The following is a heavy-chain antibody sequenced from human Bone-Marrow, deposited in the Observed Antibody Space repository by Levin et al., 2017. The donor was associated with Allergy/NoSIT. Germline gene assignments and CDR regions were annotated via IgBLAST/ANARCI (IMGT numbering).Heavy chain of an antibody. J-gene: IGHJ4*02. V-gene: IGHV1-46*01. CDR1: GYTFTSYY. CDR3: ARDGEHRIVGALYYFDY. Sequence: GESLKISCKASGYTFTSYYMHWVRQAPGQGLEWMGIINPSGGSTSYAQKFQGRVTMTRDTSTSTVYMELSSLRSEDTAVYYCARDGEHRIVGALYYFDYWGQGTLVTVSS. D-gene: IGHD1-26*01. CDR2: INPSGGST.